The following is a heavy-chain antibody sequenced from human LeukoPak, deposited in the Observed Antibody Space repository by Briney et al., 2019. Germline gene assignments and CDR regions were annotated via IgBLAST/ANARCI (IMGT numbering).Heavy chain of an antibody. CDR2: IYHSGST. CDR1: DYSISSGYY. CDR3: ARERAAAAWFDP. J-gene: IGHJ5*02. Sequence: SETLSLTCIVSDYSISSGYYWGWIRQPPGKGLEWIGSIYHSGSTYYNPSLKSRVTISLDTSKNQFSLKLRSVTAADSAVYYCARERAAAAWFDPWGQGTLVTVSS. V-gene: IGHV4-38-2*02. D-gene: IGHD6-13*01.